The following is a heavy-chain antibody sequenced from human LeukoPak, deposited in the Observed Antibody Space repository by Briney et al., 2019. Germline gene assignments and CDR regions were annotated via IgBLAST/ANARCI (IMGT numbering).Heavy chain of an antibody. D-gene: IGHD3-22*01. CDR1: GFIFSSYS. Sequence: GGSLRLSCAPSGFIFSSYSMHWVRQAPGKGLEWVAFIWYDGSNKYYADSVKGRFTISRDNSKNTLYLQMNSLRAEDTAVYYCARAQVAMIVVVIPDFDYWGQGTLVTVSS. CDR3: ARAQVAMIVVVIPDFDY. J-gene: IGHJ4*02. CDR2: IWYDGSNK. V-gene: IGHV3-30*02.